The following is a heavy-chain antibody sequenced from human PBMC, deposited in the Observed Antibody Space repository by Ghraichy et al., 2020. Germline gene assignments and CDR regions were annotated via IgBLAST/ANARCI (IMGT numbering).Heavy chain of an antibody. J-gene: IGHJ4*02. CDR2: ISYDGSNK. CDR3: ARDSNSQWLLLSD. D-gene: IGHD3-22*01. V-gene: IGHV3-30*04. CDR1: GFTFSSYA. Sequence: GESLNISCAASGFTFSSYAMHWVRQAPGKGLEWVAVISYDGSNKYYADSVKGRFTISRDNSKNTLYLQMNSLRAEDTAVYYCARDSNSQWLLLSDWGQGTLVTVSS.